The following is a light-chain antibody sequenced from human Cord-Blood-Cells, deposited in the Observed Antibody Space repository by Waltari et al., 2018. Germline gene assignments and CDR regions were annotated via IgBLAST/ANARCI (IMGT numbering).Light chain of an antibody. CDR2: GNS. J-gene: IGLJ3*02. CDR3: QSYDSSLSGSV. V-gene: IGLV1-40*01. Sequence: QSVLPPPPSVSGAPGQRVTISCTGSSPNIGAGYDVHWYQQLPGTAPKPLIYGNSNRPSGVPDRFSGSKSGTSAALAITGLQAEDEADYYCQSYDSSLSGSVFGGGTKLTVL. CDR1: SPNIGAGYD.